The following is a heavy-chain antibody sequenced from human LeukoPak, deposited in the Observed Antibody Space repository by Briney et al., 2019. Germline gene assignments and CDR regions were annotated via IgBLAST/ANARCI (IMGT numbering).Heavy chain of an antibody. V-gene: IGHV3-53*01. Sequence: PGGSLRLSCAASGFTVSSNYMSWVREAPGKGLEWVSVIYSGGSTYYADSVKGRFTISRDNAKNSLYLQMNSLRAEDTAVYYCARVLYSYGHTSFDYWGQGTLVTVSS. CDR3: ARVLYSYGHTSFDY. J-gene: IGHJ4*02. CDR1: GFTVSSNY. D-gene: IGHD5-18*01. CDR2: IYSGGST.